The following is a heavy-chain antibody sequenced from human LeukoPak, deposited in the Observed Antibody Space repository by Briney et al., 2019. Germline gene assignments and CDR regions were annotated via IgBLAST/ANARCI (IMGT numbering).Heavy chain of an antibody. D-gene: IGHD5-12*01. J-gene: IGHJ6*03. CDR2: IIPIFGTA. CDR3: ARYKWLRLGYYYYMDV. V-gene: IGHV1-69*13. Sequence: SVKVSCKASGGTFSSYAISWVRQAPGQGLEWMGGIIPIFGTANYAQKFQGRVTITADESTSTAYMELSSLRSEDTAVYYCARYKWLRLGYYYYMDVWGKGTTVTVSS. CDR1: GGTFSSYA.